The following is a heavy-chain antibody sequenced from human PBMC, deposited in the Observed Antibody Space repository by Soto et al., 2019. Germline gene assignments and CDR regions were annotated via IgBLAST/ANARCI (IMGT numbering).Heavy chain of an antibody. CDR3: ASHCTNGVCTSDV. CDR1: GGSFSGYY. CDR2: INHSGST. Sequence: SETLSHTCAVYGGSFSGYYWSWIRQPPGKGLEWIGEINHSGSTNYNPSLKSRVTISVDTSKNQFSLKLSSVTAADTAVYYCASHCTNGVCTSDVWGKGTTVTVSS. D-gene: IGHD2-8*01. V-gene: IGHV4-34*01. J-gene: IGHJ6*04.